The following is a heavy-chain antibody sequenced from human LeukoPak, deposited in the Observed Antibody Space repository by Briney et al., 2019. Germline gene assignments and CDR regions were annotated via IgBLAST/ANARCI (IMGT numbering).Heavy chain of an antibody. Sequence: GESLKISCAASGFTFSGSAMHWVRQASGKGLEWVGRIRSKANSYATAYAASVKGRFTISRDDSKNTAYLQMNSLKTEDTAVYYCSTGSSSSGGYWGQGTLVTVSS. V-gene: IGHV3-73*01. CDR2: IRSKANSYAT. J-gene: IGHJ4*02. D-gene: IGHD6-6*01. CDR3: STGSSSSGGY. CDR1: GFTFSGSA.